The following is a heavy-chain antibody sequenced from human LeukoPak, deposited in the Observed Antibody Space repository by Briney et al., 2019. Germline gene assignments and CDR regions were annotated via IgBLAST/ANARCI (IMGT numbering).Heavy chain of an antibody. J-gene: IGHJ4*02. CDR2: INSDGSST. CDR3: ARDLKGGYSGYEAYYFDY. D-gene: IGHD5-12*01. Sequence: GGSLRLSCAASGLTFSSYWMHWVRQAPGKGLVWVSRINSDGSSTSYADSVKGRFTISRDNAKNTLYLQMNSLRAEDTAVYYCARDLKGGYSGYEAYYFDYWGQGTLVTVSS. CDR1: GLTFSSYW. V-gene: IGHV3-74*01.